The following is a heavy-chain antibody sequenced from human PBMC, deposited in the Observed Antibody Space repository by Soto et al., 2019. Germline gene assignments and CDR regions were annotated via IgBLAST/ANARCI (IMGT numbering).Heavy chain of an antibody. Sequence: GGSLRLSCAASGFTFSSYSMNWVRQAPGKGLEWVSSISSSSSYIYYADSVKGRFTISRDNAKNSLYLQMNSLRAEDTAVYYCARAYSGSPGAAFDIWGQGTMVTVSS. CDR3: ARAYSGSPGAAFDI. CDR2: ISSSSSYI. V-gene: IGHV3-21*01. D-gene: IGHD1-26*01. CDR1: GFTFSSYS. J-gene: IGHJ3*02.